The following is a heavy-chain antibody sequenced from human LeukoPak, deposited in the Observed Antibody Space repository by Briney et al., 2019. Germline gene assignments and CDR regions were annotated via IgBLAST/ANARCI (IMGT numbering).Heavy chain of an antibody. D-gene: IGHD6-19*01. CDR2: INHSGST. J-gene: IGHJ4*02. CDR3: ARARRGWYSVFCYFDY. CDR1: GGSFSGYY. V-gene: IGHV4-34*01. Sequence: SETLSLTCAVYGGSFSGYYWSWIRQPPGKGLEWIGEINHSGSTNYNPSLKSRVTISVDTSKNQFSLKLSSVTAADTAVYYCARARRGWYSVFCYFDYWGQGTLVTVSS.